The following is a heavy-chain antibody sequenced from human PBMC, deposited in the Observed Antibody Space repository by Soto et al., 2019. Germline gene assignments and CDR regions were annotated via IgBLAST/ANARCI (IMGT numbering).Heavy chain of an antibody. V-gene: IGHV3-23*01. CDR1: GFTFSSYD. CDR2: ISGSGGAT. J-gene: IGHJ4*02. D-gene: IGHD3-10*01. Sequence: EVQLLESGGGLVQPGGSLRLFCAASGFTFSSYDMSWVRQAPGKGLEWVSAISGSGGATYYADSVRGRFTISRDNSENILYLQMRTRRVEETAVYYGAKDRGGGFDSWGQGTLVTVSS. CDR3: AKDRGGGFDS.